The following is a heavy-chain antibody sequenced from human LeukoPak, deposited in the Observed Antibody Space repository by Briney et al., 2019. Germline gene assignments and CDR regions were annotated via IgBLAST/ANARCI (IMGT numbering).Heavy chain of an antibody. CDR3: ARGNWFDP. CDR1: GGSISNSFYY. Sequence: PSETLSLTCTVSGGSISNSFYYWGWIRQPPGKGLEWIGEINHSGSTNYNPSLKSRVTISVDTSKNQFSLKLSSVTAADTAVYYCARGNWFDPWGQGTLVTVSS. CDR2: INHSGST. V-gene: IGHV4-39*07. J-gene: IGHJ5*02.